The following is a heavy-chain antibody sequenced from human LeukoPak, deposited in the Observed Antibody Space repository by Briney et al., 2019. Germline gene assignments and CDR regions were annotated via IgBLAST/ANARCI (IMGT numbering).Heavy chain of an antibody. V-gene: IGHV4-59*01. Sequence: SETLSLTCTVSGGSISSYYWSWIRQPPGKELEWIGYLYYSGSTNYNPSFKSRVTMSVDTSKNPFSLKLNSMTAADTAVYFCARGRYNDYGFDYWGQGTLVTVSS. D-gene: IGHD4-17*01. CDR2: LYYSGST. CDR1: GGSISSYY. CDR3: ARGRYNDYGFDY. J-gene: IGHJ4*02.